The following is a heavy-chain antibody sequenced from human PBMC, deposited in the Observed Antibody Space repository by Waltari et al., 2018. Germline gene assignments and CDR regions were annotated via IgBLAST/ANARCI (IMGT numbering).Heavy chain of an antibody. CDR1: GVIFSSYE. Sequence: EVQLVESGGGLVQPGGSLRLSCAASGVIFSSYEMNWVRQAPGKGLEWVSYISSSGATIYYADSVKGRFTISRDNAKNSLYLEMNSLGAEDTAVYYCAAYFDYWGQGTLVTVSS. CDR3: AAYFDY. V-gene: IGHV3-48*03. CDR2: ISSSGATI. J-gene: IGHJ4*02.